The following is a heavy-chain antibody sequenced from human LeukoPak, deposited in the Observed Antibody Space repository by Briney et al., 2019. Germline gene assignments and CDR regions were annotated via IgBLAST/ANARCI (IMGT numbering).Heavy chain of an antibody. CDR3: ARGPPRGADWYAPNFDY. D-gene: IGHD3-9*01. J-gene: IGHJ4*02. CDR2: VNPNSGDT. Sequence: GASVKVSCKASGYTFTGYYLHWVRQAPGQGLEWMGCVNPNSGDTNYAQKFQGSVTMTRDTSISTVYMELSRLRSDDTAVYYCARGPPRGADWYAPNFDYWGQGTLVTVSS. V-gene: IGHV1-2*02. CDR1: GYTFTGYY.